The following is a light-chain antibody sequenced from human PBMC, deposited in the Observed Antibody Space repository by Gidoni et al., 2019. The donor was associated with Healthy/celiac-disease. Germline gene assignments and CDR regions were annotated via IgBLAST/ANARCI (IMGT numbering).Light chain of an antibody. V-gene: IGLV3-1*01. Sequence: SSEMTQPPSVTVSPGQQASITCSGDKLGDKYACWYQQKPGQSPVLVIYQDSKRPSGIPERFSGSNSGNTATLTIIGTQAMDEADYYCQAWDSSTVVFGGGTKLTVL. J-gene: IGLJ2*01. CDR1: KLGDKY. CDR2: QDS. CDR3: QAWDSSTVV.